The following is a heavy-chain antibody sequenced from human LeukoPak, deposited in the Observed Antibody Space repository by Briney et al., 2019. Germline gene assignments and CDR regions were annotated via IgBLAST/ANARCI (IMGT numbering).Heavy chain of an antibody. CDR2: IYYTGKT. Sequence: SETLSLTCTVSGGSISSGSYYWGWIRQPPGKGLEWIASIYYTGKTDYNPSLKSRATISVGKSKNQLFLKLTSVTVADTAIYYCARGGDPWGQGTLVTVSS. CDR3: ARGGDP. D-gene: IGHD3-16*01. CDR1: GGSISSGSYY. V-gene: IGHV4-39*01. J-gene: IGHJ5*02.